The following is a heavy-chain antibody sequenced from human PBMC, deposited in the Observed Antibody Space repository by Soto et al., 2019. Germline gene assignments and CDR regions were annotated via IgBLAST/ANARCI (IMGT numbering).Heavy chain of an antibody. CDR3: ARGTDSSSGSYYYYGMDV. Sequence: SVKVSCKASGGTFSSYAISWVRQAPGQGLEWMGGIIPIFGTANYAQKFQGRVTITADKSTSTAYMELSSLRSEDTAVYYCARGTDSSSGSYYYYGMDVWGQGTTVTVSS. CDR1: GGTFSSYA. J-gene: IGHJ6*02. CDR2: IIPIFGTA. V-gene: IGHV1-69*06. D-gene: IGHD6-13*01.